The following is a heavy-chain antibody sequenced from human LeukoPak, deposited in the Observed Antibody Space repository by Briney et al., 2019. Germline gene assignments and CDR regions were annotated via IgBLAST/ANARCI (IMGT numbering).Heavy chain of an antibody. V-gene: IGHV6-1*01. J-gene: IGHJ6*02. CDR1: WDSVSSNSAA. D-gene: IGHD2-15*01. CDR2: TYYYYKWHN. CDR3: ARGRCSYYGLDL. Sequence: SQTLSLICAICWDSVSSNSAAWNWIRQSPSRGLEWLGRTYYYYKWHNDYAESVKSRITVNPDTSKNQFSLHLSSVTPEDTAVYYCARGRCSYYGLDLWGQGTTVTVSS.